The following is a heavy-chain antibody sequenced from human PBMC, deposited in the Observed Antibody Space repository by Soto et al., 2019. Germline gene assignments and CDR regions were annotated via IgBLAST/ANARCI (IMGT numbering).Heavy chain of an antibody. D-gene: IGHD3-22*01. CDR1: GGSISSGDYY. Sequence: QVQLQESGPGLVKPSQTLSLTCTVSGGSISSGDYYWSWIRQPPGKGLEWIGYIYYSGSTYYNPSLKSRVTISVDTSKSQFSLKLSSVTAADTAVYYCARGAYYYDSSGYYYKAFDIWGQGTMVTVSS. CDR3: ARGAYYYDSSGYYYKAFDI. CDR2: IYYSGST. V-gene: IGHV4-30-4*01. J-gene: IGHJ3*02.